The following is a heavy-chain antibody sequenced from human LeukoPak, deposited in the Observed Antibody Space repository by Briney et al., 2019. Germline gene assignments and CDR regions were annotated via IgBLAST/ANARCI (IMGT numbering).Heavy chain of an antibody. V-gene: IGHV3-30*18. J-gene: IGHJ4*02. Sequence: PGGSLRLSCAASGFTFSSYGMHWVRQAPGKGLEWVAVISYDGSNKYYADSVKGRFTVSRDNADNSLYLQMNSLRADDTAVYYCAKHGGWDYCNRGSCYYDYWGQGTLVTVSS. D-gene: IGHD2-15*01. CDR2: ISYDGSNK. CDR1: GFTFSSYG. CDR3: AKHGGWDYCNRGSCYYDY.